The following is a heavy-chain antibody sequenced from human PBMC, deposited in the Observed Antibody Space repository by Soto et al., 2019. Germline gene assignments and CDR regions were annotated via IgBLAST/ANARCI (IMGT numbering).Heavy chain of an antibody. CDR1: GGTFSSYA. V-gene: IGHV1-69*01. J-gene: IGHJ5*02. CDR2: IIPIFGTA. CDR3: AGDLWQWPGSGWFDP. Sequence: QVQLVQSGAEVKKPGSSVKVSCKASGGTFSSYAISWVRQAPGQGLEWMGGIIPIFGTANYAQKFQGRVTITADETTSTAYMELSSLRSEDTAVYYCAGDLWQWPGSGWFDPWGQGTLVTVSS. D-gene: IGHD6-19*01.